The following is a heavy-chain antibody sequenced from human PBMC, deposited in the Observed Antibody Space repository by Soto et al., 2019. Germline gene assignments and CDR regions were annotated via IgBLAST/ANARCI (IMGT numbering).Heavy chain of an antibody. J-gene: IGHJ5*02. V-gene: IGHV1-69*01. D-gene: IGHD3-10*01. Sequence: QVQLVQSGAEVKKPGSSVKVSCKASGGTFSSYAISWVRQAPGQGREWMGGIIPIFGTANYAQKFQGRVTITADESTSKAYMELSSLRSEDTAVYYCARVEDLPLGGNNWFDPWGQGTLVTVSS. CDR1: GGTFSSYA. CDR2: IIPIFGTA. CDR3: ARVEDLPLGGNNWFDP.